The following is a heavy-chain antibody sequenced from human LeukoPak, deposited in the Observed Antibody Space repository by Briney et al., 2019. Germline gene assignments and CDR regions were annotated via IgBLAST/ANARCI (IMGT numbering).Heavy chain of an antibody. D-gene: IGHD3-3*01. CDR2: IYCSGST. CDR1: GGSISSSSYY. J-gene: IGHJ5*02. CDR3: ARHLAIFGVVINNWFDP. V-gene: IGHV4-39*01. Sequence: PSETLSLTCTVSGGSISSSSYYWGWIRQPPGKGLEWIGSIYCSGSTYYNPSLKSRVTISVDTSKNQFSLKLSSVTAADTAVYYCARHLAIFGVVINNWFDPWGQGTLVTVSS.